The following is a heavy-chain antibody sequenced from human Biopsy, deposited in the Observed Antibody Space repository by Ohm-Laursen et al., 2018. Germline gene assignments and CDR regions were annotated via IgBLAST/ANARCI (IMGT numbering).Heavy chain of an antibody. V-gene: IGHV1-2*02. J-gene: IGHJ1*01. CDR1: GYTFTGQY. Sequence: SSVRVSCKASGYTFTGQYLHWVRQVPGQGLEWMGWINPHSGTTKFAQDFQGRVTMTRDTSITTAYMELRRLRSDDTAVYYCAKGQDLRGGAEYFQHWGQGALVTVSS. CDR2: INPHSGTT. CDR3: AKGQDLRGGAEYFQH. D-gene: IGHD2-15*01.